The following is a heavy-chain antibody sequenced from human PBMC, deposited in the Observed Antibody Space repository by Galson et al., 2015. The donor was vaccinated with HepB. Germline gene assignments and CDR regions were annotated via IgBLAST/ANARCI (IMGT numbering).Heavy chain of an antibody. J-gene: IGHJ5*02. Sequence: SLRLSCAASGFTFSSYAMSWARQAPGKGLEWVSAISGSGGSTYYADSVKGRFTISRDNSKNTLYLQMNSLRAEDTAVYYCAKAADYDFWSGHNWFDPWGQGTLVTVSS. CDR3: AKAADYDFWSGHNWFDP. D-gene: IGHD3-3*01. V-gene: IGHV3-23*01. CDR2: ISGSGGST. CDR1: GFTFSSYA.